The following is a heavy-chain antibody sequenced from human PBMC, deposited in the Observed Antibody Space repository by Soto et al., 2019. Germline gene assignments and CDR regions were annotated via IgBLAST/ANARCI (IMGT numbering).Heavy chain of an antibody. V-gene: IGHV1-69*13. CDR3: ARAIRGSWYFDYYYYGMDV. CDR1: GGTFSSYA. D-gene: IGHD6-13*01. Sequence: WASVKVSCKASGGTFSSYAISWVRQAPGQGLEWMGGIIPIFGTANYAQKFQGRVTITADESTSTAYMELSSLRSEDTAVYYCARAIRGSWYFDYYYYGMDVWGQGTTVTVSS. J-gene: IGHJ6*02. CDR2: IIPIFGTA.